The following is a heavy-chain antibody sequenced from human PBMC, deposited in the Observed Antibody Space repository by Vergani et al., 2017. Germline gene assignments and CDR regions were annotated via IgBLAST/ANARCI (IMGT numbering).Heavy chain of an antibody. V-gene: IGHV1-2*02. D-gene: IGHD2-2*01. CDR2: INPNSGGT. J-gene: IGHJ4*02. CDR3: ASVGTSSNCDYFDY. CDR1: GYTFTDYF. Sequence: QVQLVQSGAEVKKPGASVKVSCKASGYTFTDYFMHGVRQAPGQGLEWMGWINPNSGGTNYAQKFQGRVTMTRDTSISTAYMELSNLRSDDTAVDDCASVGTSSNCDYFDYWGQGTLVTVSS.